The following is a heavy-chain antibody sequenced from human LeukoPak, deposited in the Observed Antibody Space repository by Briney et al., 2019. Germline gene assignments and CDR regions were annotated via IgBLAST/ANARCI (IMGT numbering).Heavy chain of an antibody. CDR2: INQSGST. V-gene: IGHV4-34*01. D-gene: IGHD1-26*01. Sequence: SETLSLTCAVYGGSFSAYYWSWIRQPPGKGLEWIGEINQSGSTNYNPSLKSRVTISVDTSKNQFSLKLSSVTAADTAVYYCARHRGGSYSAFDYWGQGTLVTVSS. CDR3: ARHRGGSYSAFDY. CDR1: GGSFSAYY. J-gene: IGHJ4*02.